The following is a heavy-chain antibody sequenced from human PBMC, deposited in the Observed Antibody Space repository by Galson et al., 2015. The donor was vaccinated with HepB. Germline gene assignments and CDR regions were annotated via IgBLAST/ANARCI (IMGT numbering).Heavy chain of an antibody. Sequence: SLRLSCAASGFTFSSYAMSWVRQAPGKGLEWVSAISGSGGSTYYADSVKGRFTISRDNSKNTLYLQMNSLRAEDTAVYYCASSAGLPLYYFDYWGQGTLVTVSS. V-gene: IGHV3-23*01. J-gene: IGHJ4*02. CDR3: ASSAGLPLYYFDY. CDR1: GFTFSSYA. D-gene: IGHD6-13*01. CDR2: ISGSGGST.